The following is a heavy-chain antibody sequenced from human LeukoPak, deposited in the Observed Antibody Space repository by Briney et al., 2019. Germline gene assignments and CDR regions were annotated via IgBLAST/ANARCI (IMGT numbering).Heavy chain of an antibody. CDR3: AKSITVLQHFDWPFDP. CDR1: GFIFINYG. J-gene: IGHJ5*02. D-gene: IGHD3-9*01. CDR2: IRYDGSNS. Sequence: PGGSLRLSCAASGFIFINYGLHWVRQAPGKGPEWVAFIRYDGSNSYYADSVRGRFTISRDDSRNTLYLQMNSLIPEDTAFYYCAKSITVLQHFDWPFDPWGQGTLVTVSS. V-gene: IGHV3-30*02.